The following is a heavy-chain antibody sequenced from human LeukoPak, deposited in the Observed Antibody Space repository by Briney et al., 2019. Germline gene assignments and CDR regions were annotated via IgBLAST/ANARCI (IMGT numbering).Heavy chain of an antibody. CDR2: IYTSGST. Sequence: PSETLSLTCTVSGGSISSSSYYWGWIRQPPGKGLEWIGRIYTSGSTNYNPSLKSRVTMSVDTSKNQFSLKLSSVTAADTAVYYCARDHSSSWQFDYWGQGTLVTVSS. J-gene: IGHJ4*02. CDR1: GGSISSSSYY. D-gene: IGHD6-13*01. CDR3: ARDHSSSWQFDY. V-gene: IGHV4-39*07.